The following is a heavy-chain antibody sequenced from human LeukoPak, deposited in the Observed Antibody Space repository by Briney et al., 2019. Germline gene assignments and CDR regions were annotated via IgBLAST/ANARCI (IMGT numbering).Heavy chain of an antibody. V-gene: IGHV4-34*01. CDR2: INHSGST. D-gene: IGHD3-22*01. CDR1: GGSFSGYY. J-gene: IGHJ6*02. CDR3: ASTALTMIASMDV. Sequence: SETLSLTCAVYGGSFSGYYWSWIRQPPGKGLEWIGEINHSGSTNYNPSLKSRVTISVDTSKNQFSLKLSSVTAADTAVYYCASTALTMIASMDVWGQGTTVTVSS.